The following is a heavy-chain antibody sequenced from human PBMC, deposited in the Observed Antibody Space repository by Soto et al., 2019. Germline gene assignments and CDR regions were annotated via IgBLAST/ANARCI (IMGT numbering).Heavy chain of an antibody. J-gene: IGHJ6*03. CDR2: IGTAGDT. CDR3: ARVEQLVRGNYDYYYYMDV. CDR1: GFTFSSYD. D-gene: IGHD6-13*01. V-gene: IGHV3-13*01. Sequence: PGGSLRLSCAASGFTFSSYDMHWVRQATGKGLEWVSAIGTAGDTYYPGSVKGRFTISRENAKNSLYLQMNSLRAGDTAVYYCARVEQLVRGNYDYYYYMDVWGYGTTVTFSS.